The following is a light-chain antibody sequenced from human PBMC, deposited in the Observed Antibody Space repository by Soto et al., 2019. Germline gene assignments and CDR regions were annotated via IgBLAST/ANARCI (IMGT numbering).Light chain of an antibody. V-gene: IGKV3-20*01. CDR3: QQYGSSPRT. Sequence: EIVLTQSPGTPSLSPGERATLSCRASQTVSSSSLAWYQQKPGQAPRLLIFGASTRAAGFPDRFSGSGSGTDFTLTISRLEPEDFAVYYCQQYGSSPRTFGQGTKVDIK. J-gene: IGKJ1*01. CDR1: QTVSSSS. CDR2: GAS.